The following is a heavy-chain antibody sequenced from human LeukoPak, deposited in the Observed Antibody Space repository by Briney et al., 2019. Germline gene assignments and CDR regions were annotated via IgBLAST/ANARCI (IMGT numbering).Heavy chain of an antibody. CDR2: IIPIFGTA. CDR1: GGTFSSYA. CDR3: AKGKYYYGSGFFFHYYYGMDV. J-gene: IGHJ6*02. D-gene: IGHD3-10*01. V-gene: IGHV1-69*13. Sequence: GASVKVSCKASGGTFSSYAISWVRQAPGQGLEWMGGIIPIFGTANYAQKFQGRVTTTADESTSTAYMELSSLRSEDTAVYYCAKGKYYYGSGFFFHYYYGMDVWGQGTTVTVSS.